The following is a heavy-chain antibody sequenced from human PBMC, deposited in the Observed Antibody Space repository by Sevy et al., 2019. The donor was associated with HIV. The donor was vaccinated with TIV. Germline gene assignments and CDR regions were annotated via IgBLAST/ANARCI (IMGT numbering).Heavy chain of an antibody. CDR3: ARDWRGYIGSGSDYYYYGMDV. D-gene: IGHD3-10*01. CDR1: GFAFNSYW. V-gene: IGHV3-7*03. CDR2: IKEDGSEK. Sequence: GSLRLSCAASGFAFNSYWMSWVRQAPGMGLQWVGTIKEDGSEKYYVDSMKGRFTISRDNAKNSLYLQRNSLRAKDTAVYYCARDWRGYIGSGSDYYYYGMDVWGQGTTVTVSS. J-gene: IGHJ6*02.